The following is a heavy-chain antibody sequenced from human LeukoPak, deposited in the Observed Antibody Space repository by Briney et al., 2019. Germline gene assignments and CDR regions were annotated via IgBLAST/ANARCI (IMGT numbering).Heavy chain of an antibody. D-gene: IGHD3-3*01. J-gene: IGHJ5*02. V-gene: IGHV3-23*01. CDR3: AKDRGHYDFWSGYYSNWFDP. CDR2: ISGSGGST. Sequence: GSLRLSCAASGFTFSSYAMSWVRRAPGKGLEWVSAISGSGGSTYYADSVKGRFTISRDNSKNTLYLQMNSLRAEDTAVYYCAKDRGHYDFWSGYYSNWFDPWGQGTLVTVSS. CDR1: GFTFSSYA.